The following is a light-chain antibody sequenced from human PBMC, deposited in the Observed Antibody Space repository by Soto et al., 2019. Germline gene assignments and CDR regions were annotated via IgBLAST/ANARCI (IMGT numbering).Light chain of an antibody. CDR3: QQYDNLPVS. CDR1: QDITHY. J-gene: IGKJ4*01. Sequence: IQITQSPSSLSASVGDRVTITCPASQDITHYLSWYQQRPGKDPNSLIYDGSNLETGVPSRFSGSGAGTVCSLTIDHLQPDDVATYYFQQYDNLPVSFGGGT. V-gene: IGKV1-33*01. CDR2: DGS.